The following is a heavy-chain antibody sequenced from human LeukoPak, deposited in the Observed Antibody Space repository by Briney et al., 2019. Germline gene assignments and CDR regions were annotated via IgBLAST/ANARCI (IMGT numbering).Heavy chain of an antibody. J-gene: IGHJ4*02. Sequence: GGXLXLSXXASGFTVSRNYMSWVRQAPGKGLEWVSVIYSGGSTYSADSLNGRFTISIDNSKNTLYLQMNSLRAEHTSVYYCARESSISNYFDYWGQGALVTVSS. CDR2: IYSGGST. CDR3: ARESSISNYFDY. D-gene: IGHD2-21*01. CDR1: GFTVSRNY. V-gene: IGHV3-53*01.